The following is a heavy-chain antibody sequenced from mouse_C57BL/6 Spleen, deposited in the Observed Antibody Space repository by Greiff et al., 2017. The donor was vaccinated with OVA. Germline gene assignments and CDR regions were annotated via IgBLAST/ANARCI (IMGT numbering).Heavy chain of an antibody. V-gene: IGHV1-72*01. CDR1: GYTFTSYW. J-gene: IGHJ2*01. CDR2: IDPSSGGT. CDR3: AHITTVERYFDY. Sequence: VQLQQPGAELVKPGASVKLSCKASGYTFTSYWMYWVKQRPGRGLEWIGRIDPSSGGTKYTEKFKSKATLTVDKPSSTAYMQRSSRTSGDSAVYYCAHITTVERYFDYWGQGTTLTVSS. D-gene: IGHD1-1*01.